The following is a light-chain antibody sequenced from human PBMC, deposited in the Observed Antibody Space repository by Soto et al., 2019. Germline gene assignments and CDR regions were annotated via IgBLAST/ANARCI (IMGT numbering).Light chain of an antibody. J-gene: IGKJ5*01. V-gene: IGKV3D-15*01. CDR1: QNVFSN. CDR3: QEYNNGPLT. CDR2: CAA. Sequence: EIVLTQSPATLSLSPGXRASLSCGASQNVFSNLAWYQQKPGHAPRRPIVCAAVRPTGVAARVSSRGSGAEFTLSISSLQSEDVAVYCCQEYNNGPLTFGPGTRLEIK.